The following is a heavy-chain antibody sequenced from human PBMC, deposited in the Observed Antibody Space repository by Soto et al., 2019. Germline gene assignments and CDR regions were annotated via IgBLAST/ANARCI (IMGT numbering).Heavy chain of an antibody. Sequence: GGSLRLSCAASGFTVSSNYMSWVRQAPGKGLEWVSVIYSGGSTYYADSVKGRFTISRDNSKNTLYLQMNSLRAEDTAVYYCARASPRLGSAYCGGDCYSGIDYWGQGTLVTVSS. D-gene: IGHD2-21*02. CDR1: GFTVSSNY. CDR2: IYSGGST. J-gene: IGHJ4*02. V-gene: IGHV3-53*01. CDR3: ARASPRLGSAYCGGDCYSGIDY.